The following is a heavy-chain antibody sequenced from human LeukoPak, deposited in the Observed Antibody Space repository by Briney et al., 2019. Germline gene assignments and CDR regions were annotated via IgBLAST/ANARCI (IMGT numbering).Heavy chain of an antibody. Sequence: SVKVSCKASGGTFSSYAISWVRQAPGQGLEWMGGIIPIFGTANYAQKFQGRVTITADESTSTAHMELSSLRSEDTAVYYCASSIAAAQRSWFDPWGQGTLVTVSS. CDR3: ASSIAAAQRSWFDP. V-gene: IGHV1-69*13. D-gene: IGHD6-13*01. CDR1: GGTFSSYA. CDR2: IIPIFGTA. J-gene: IGHJ5*02.